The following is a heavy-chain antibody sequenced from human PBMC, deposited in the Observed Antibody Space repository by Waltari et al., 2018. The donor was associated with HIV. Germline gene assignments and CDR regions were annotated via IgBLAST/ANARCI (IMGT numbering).Heavy chain of an antibody. CDR2: INPNSGGT. Sequence: QVQLVQSGAAVKKPGASGKVSCTTSGYTFTGYYMHWLRQAPVQGLEWMGWINPNSGGTNYAQKFQGRVTMTRDTSISTAYMELSRLRSDDTAVYYCARWDILTGHTYWGQGTLVTVSS. CDR1: GYTFTGYY. V-gene: IGHV1-2*02. CDR3: ARWDILTGHTY. D-gene: IGHD3-9*01. J-gene: IGHJ4*02.